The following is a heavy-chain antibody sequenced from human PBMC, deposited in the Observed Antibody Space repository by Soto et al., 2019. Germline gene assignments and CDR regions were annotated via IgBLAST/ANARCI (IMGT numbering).Heavy chain of an antibody. CDR3: ATGGGNSFPDAFDI. D-gene: IGHD2-21*02. CDR1: GFTFSSYS. J-gene: IGHJ3*02. CDR2: ISSSSSYI. V-gene: IGHV3-21*01. Sequence: EVQLVESGGGLVKPGGSLRLSCAASGFTFSSYSMNWVRQAPGKGLEWVSSISSSSSYIYYADSVKGRFTISRDNAKNSLYLQMNSLRAEDTAVYYCATGGGNSFPDAFDIWGQGTMVTVSS.